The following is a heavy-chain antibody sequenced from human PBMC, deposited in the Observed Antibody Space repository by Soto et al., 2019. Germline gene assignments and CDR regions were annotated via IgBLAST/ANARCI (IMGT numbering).Heavy chain of an antibody. J-gene: IGHJ3*02. CDR1: GFTFSDYY. CDR3: ARDGSRYYYDSSAYPGDLDI. D-gene: IGHD3-22*01. Sequence: GGSLRLSCAASGFTFSDYYMSWIRQAPGKGLEWVSYISSSGSTIYYADSVKGRFTISRDNAKNSLSLQMNSLRAEDTAVYYCARDGSRYYYDSSAYPGDLDIWGQGTMGTVSS. CDR2: ISSSGSTI. V-gene: IGHV3-11*01.